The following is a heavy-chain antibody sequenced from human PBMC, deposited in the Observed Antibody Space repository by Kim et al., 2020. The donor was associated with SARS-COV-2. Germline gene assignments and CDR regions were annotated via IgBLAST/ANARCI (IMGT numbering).Heavy chain of an antibody. CDR1: GGSFSGYY. CDR3: ALFAVGPADY. D-gene: IGHD3-16*01. Sequence: SETLSLTCAVYGGSFSGYYWSWIRQPPGKGLEWIGEINHSGSTNYNPSLKSRVTISVDTSKNQFSLKLSSVTAADTAVYYCALFAVGPADYWGQGTLVTVSS. J-gene: IGHJ4*02. CDR2: INHSGST. V-gene: IGHV4-34*01.